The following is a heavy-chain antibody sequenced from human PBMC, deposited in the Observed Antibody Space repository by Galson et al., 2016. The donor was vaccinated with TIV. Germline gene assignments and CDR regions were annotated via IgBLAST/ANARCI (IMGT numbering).Heavy chain of an antibody. CDR1: GGTFSSFA. J-gene: IGHJ4*02. D-gene: IGHD1-26*01. CDR2: IIGMFGTT. Sequence: SVKVSCKASGGTFSSFAVSWVRQAPGQGLEWMGRIIGMFGTTKYAQKFQGRVTITADEFTSTAFMELSSLRAEDTAVYYCVRGEERPLVGAKPFDYWGQGALVTVSS. CDR3: VRGEERPLVGAKPFDY. V-gene: IGHV1-69*13.